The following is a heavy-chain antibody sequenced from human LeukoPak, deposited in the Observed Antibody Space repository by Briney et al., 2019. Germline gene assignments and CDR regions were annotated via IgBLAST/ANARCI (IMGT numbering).Heavy chain of an antibody. Sequence: AAVKVSCKASRYTFSGYYMHWVRQAPGQGLESMGWINSNSGARNYAPKLQGRVNFSRDNYISTANVELRSRRSDDTSIYYCARGRGGATTGFDHWGQGTLVTVSS. V-gene: IGHV1-2*02. CDR3: ARGRGGATTGFDH. CDR2: INSNSGAR. CDR1: RYTFSGYY. D-gene: IGHD1-26*01. J-gene: IGHJ4*02.